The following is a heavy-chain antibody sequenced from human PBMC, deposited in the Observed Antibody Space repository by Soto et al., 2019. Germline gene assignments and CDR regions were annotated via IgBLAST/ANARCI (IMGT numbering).Heavy chain of an antibody. D-gene: IGHD2-8*01. Sequence: SETLSLTCAVSSGSIRSSNWWSWVRQSPGKGLEWIGEIFHNRNTYYNPSLNSRVTISVDTSKNQFSLNLRSVTAADTAVYYCARRTWGMDVWGQGTTVTVSS. CDR3: ARRTWGMDV. CDR1: SGSIRSSNW. V-gene: IGHV4-4*02. J-gene: IGHJ6*02. CDR2: IFHNRNT.